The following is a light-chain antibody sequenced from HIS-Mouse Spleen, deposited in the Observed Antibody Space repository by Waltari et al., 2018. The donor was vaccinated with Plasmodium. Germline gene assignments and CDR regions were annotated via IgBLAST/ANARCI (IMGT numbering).Light chain of an antibody. J-gene: IGLJ3*02. CDR2: QDS. CDR1: KLGDKY. CDR3: QAWDSSTAV. V-gene: IGLV3-1*01. Sequence: SYELTQPPSVSVSPGQTASITCSGDKLGDKYACWYQQKPGQSPVLDIYQDSKRPSGIPERFSGSSAGNTATLTIGGTQAMDEADYDCQAWDSSTAVFGGGTKLTVL.